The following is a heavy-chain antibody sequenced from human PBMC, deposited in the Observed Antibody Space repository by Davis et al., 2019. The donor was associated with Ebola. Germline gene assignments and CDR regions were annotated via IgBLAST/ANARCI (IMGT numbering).Heavy chain of an antibody. CDR3: ARDRYYYDSSGYYYVSGYYGMDV. CDR2: ISAYNGNT. J-gene: IGHJ6*02. V-gene: IGHV1-18*01. Sequence: ASVKVSCKASGYTFTSYGISWVRQAPGQGLEWMGWISAYNGNTNYAQKLQGRVTMTTDKSTSTAYMELSSLRSEDTAVYYCARDRYYYDSSGYYYVSGYYGMDVWGQGTTVTVSS. D-gene: IGHD3-22*01. CDR1: GYTFTSYG.